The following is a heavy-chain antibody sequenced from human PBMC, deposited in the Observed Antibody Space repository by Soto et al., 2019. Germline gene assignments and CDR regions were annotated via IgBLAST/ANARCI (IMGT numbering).Heavy chain of an antibody. CDR2: IYYSGST. Sequence: PSETLSLTCTVSGGSISSYYWSWIRQPPGKGLEWIGYIYYSGSTNYNPSLKSRVTISVDTSKNQFSLKLSSVTAADTAVYYCARHMTTVTPIDYWGQGTLVTVSS. J-gene: IGHJ4*02. CDR1: GGSISSYY. D-gene: IGHD4-17*01. CDR3: ARHMTTVTPIDY. V-gene: IGHV4-59*08.